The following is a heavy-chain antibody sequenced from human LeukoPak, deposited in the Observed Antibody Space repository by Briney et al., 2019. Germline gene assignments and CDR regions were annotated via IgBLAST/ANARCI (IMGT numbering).Heavy chain of an antibody. V-gene: IGHV4-4*09. CDR1: GDSMSSYY. CDR3: ARSYYDFLTGYYLDY. J-gene: IGHJ4*02. Sequence: SETLSLTCNVSGDSMSSYYWSWIRQPPREGLEWIGYIYTSGTTSYNPSLKSRVTISVDTSKNQFSLRLSSVTAADTAVYYCARSYYDFLTGYYLDYWGQGTLVTASS. D-gene: IGHD3-9*01. CDR2: IYTSGTT.